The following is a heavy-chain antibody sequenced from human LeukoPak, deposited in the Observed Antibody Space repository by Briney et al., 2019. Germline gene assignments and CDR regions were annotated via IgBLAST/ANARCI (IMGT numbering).Heavy chain of an antibody. CDR3: ARQYCGGGSCYLSGAFDI. Sequence: SETLSLTCTVSGGSISSYYWSWIRQPPGKGLEWIGYIYYSGSTNYNPSLKSRVTISVDTSKNQFSLKLSSVTAADTAVYYCARQYCGGGSCYLSGAFDIWGQGTMVTVSS. CDR1: GGSISSYY. J-gene: IGHJ3*02. CDR2: IYYSGST. V-gene: IGHV4-59*01. D-gene: IGHD2-15*01.